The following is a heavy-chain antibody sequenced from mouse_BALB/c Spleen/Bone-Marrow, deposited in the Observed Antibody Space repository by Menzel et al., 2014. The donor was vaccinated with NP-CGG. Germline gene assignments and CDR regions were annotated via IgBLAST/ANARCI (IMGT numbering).Heavy chain of an antibody. Sequence: EAKLMESGGGLAQPGGSRKLSCAASGFTFSDYGMAWDRQAPGKGAEGVAFIRNFAYCNYYADTVAGRFTISRENAKNALYLEISSLRSEDSAMYYCARAGYDGYPWYFDVWGAGTTVTVSS. D-gene: IGHD2-3*01. J-gene: IGHJ1*01. CDR2: IRNFAYCN. V-gene: IGHV5-15*02. CDR3: ARAGYDGYPWYFDV. CDR1: GFTFSDYG.